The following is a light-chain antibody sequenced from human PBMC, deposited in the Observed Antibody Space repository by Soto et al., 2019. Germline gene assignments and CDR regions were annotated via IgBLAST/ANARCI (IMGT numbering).Light chain of an antibody. CDR2: ANT. Sequence: QSVLTQPPSVSGAPGQRVTISCTGSSSNIGAGYDVHWYQQLPGSAPKLLISANTNRPSGVPDRFSGSKSGTSASLAITGLQAEDEADYYCQSYDSSLSGYVFGTGTKVTVL. CDR3: QSYDSSLSGYV. J-gene: IGLJ1*01. V-gene: IGLV1-40*01. CDR1: SSNIGAGYD.